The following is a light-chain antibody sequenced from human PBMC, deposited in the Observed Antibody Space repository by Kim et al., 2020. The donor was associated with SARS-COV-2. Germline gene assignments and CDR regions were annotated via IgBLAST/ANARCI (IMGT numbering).Light chain of an antibody. J-gene: IGLJ2*01. CDR3: QAWDRRTVV. V-gene: IGLV3-1*01. CDR1: KLGDKY. Sequence: VSPGQTASITCSGDKLGDKYACWYQQKPGQSPVLVSYQDTKRPAGIPERFSGSNSGNTATLTISGTQAMDEADYYCQAWDRRTVVFGGGTKLSVL. CDR2: QDT.